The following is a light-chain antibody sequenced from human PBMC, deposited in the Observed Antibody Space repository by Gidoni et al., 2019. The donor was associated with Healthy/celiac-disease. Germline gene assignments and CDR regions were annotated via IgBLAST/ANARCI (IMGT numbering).Light chain of an antibody. CDR1: QRVLYSSNNKNY. J-gene: IGKJ2*01. CDR2: WAS. CDR3: QQYYSTPYT. Sequence: DIVMSPSPASLPVSLGERATINCKSSQRVLYSSNNKNYLAWYQQKPGQPPKLLIYWASTRESGVPDRFSGSGSGTDFTLTISSLQAEDVAVYYCQQYYSTPYTFXQXTKLEIK. V-gene: IGKV4-1*01.